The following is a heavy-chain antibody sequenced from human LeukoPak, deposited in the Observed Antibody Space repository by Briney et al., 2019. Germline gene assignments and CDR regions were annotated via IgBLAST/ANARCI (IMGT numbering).Heavy chain of an antibody. V-gene: IGHV3-48*02. CDR1: GFSFSSYS. D-gene: IGHD3-10*01. CDR2: ISSSTSTI. J-gene: IGHJ4*02. CDR3: ARTSYYGSGTYYPVFDS. Sequence: GGSLRLSCAASGFSFSSYSMNWVRQAPGKGLEWVSYISSSTSTIDYADSVKGRFTISRDNAKNSLYLQMNSLRDEDTAVYYCARTSYYGSGTYYPVFDSWGQGTLVTVSS.